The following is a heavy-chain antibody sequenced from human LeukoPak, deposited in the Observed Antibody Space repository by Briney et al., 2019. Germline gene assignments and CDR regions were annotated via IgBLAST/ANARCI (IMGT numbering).Heavy chain of an antibody. V-gene: IGHV4-34*01. Sequence: SETLSLTCAVYGGSFSGYYWSWIRQPPGKGLEWIGEINHSGSTNYNPSLKSRVTISVDTSKNQFSLKLSSVTAADTAVYYCARTHDYWGQGTLVTVSS. CDR1: GGSFSGYY. CDR2: INHSGST. CDR3: ARTHDY. J-gene: IGHJ4*02.